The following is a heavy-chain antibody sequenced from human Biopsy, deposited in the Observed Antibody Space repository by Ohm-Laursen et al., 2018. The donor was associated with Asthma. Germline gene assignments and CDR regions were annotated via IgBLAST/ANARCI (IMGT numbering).Heavy chain of an antibody. V-gene: IGHV3-9*01. CDR3: AKGEWELLEANFDY. CDR1: GFTFADYA. D-gene: IGHD1-26*01. Sequence: SLRLSCAASGFTFADYAMHWVRQAPGKGLEWVSGIRWNSGSIGYADSVKGRFTISRDNAKNSLYLQMNSLRAEDTALYYCAKGEWELLEANFDYWGQGTLVTVSS. J-gene: IGHJ4*02. CDR2: IRWNSGSI.